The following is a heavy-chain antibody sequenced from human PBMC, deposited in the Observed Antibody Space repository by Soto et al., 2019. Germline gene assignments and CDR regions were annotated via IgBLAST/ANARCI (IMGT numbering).Heavy chain of an antibody. D-gene: IGHD6-13*01. CDR3: AKDQSWN. CDR1: GFTFSSYG. J-gene: IGHJ4*02. V-gene: IGHV3-30*18. CDR2: ISYDGSNK. Sequence: SLRLSCAASGFTFSSYGMHWVRQAPGKGLEWVAVISYDGSNKYYADSVKGRFTISRDNSKNTLYLQMNSLRAEDTAVYYCAKDQSWNWGQGTLVTVSS.